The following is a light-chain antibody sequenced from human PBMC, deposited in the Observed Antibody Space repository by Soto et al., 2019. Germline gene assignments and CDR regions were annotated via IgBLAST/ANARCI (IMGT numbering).Light chain of an antibody. CDR2: GAS. Sequence: EMVMTQSPATLSVSPGERATLSCRASQSVSSNLAWYQQKPGQAPRLLIYGASTRATGIPARFSGSGSGTEFTLTISSLQSEDFAVYYCQQYNNWNTFGQGTKLEIK. V-gene: IGKV3-15*01. CDR1: QSVSSN. J-gene: IGKJ2*01. CDR3: QQYNNWNT.